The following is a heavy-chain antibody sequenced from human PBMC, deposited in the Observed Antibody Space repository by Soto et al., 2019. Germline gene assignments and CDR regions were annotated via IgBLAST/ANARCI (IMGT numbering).Heavy chain of an antibody. CDR3: ARDVYYYASSGYYFDY. CDR2: ISSSSSYI. V-gene: IGHV3-21*01. CDR1: GFTFSSYS. J-gene: IGHJ4*02. D-gene: IGHD3-22*01. Sequence: GGSLRLSCAASGFTFSSYSMNWVRQAPGKGLEWVSSISSSSSYIYYADSVKGRFTISRDNAKNSLYLQMNSLRAEDTAVYYCARDVYYYASSGYYFDYWGQGTLVTVSS.